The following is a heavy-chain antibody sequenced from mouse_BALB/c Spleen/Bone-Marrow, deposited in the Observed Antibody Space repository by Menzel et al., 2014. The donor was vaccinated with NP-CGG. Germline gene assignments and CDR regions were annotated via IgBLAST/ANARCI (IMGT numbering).Heavy chain of an antibody. J-gene: IGHJ1*01. CDR1: GYTFTSYW. CDR2: INPSNSRI. CDR3: ARWNYYDRLSWAFEV. D-gene: IGHD1-1*01. Sequence: QVQLQQPGADLVKPGASVKLSCKASGYTFTSYWMHWVKQRPGQGLEWIGEINPSNSRINYNETFKSKATLTVDKSSRTAYMQLSSLTSEDSDVYNCARWNYYDRLSWAFEVWGAGTTLTVSS. V-gene: IGHV1S81*02.